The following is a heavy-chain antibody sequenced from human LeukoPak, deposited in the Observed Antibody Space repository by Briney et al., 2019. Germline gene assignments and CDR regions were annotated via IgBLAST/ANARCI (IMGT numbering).Heavy chain of an antibody. CDR2: IIPIFGTA. J-gene: IGHJ3*02. V-gene: IGHV1-69*13. D-gene: IGHD3-22*01. CDR3: ARDSSGYKDAFDI. Sequence: ASVKVSCKASGYTFTHHGISWVRQAPGQGLEWMGGIIPIFGTANYAQKFQGRVTITADESTSTAYMELSSLRSEDTAVYYCARDSSGYKDAFDIWGQGTMVTVSS. CDR1: GYTFTHHG.